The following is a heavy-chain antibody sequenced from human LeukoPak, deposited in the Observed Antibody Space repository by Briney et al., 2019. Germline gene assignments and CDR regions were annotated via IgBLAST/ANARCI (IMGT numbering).Heavy chain of an antibody. D-gene: IGHD6-13*01. CDR1: GYTFTGYY. Sequence: ASVRVSCKASGYTFTGYYMHWVRQAPGQGLEWMGWINPNSGGTNYAQKFQGRVTMTRDTSISTAYMELSRLRSDDTAVYYCARGRRIAAAGGSWFGPWGQGTLVTVSS. J-gene: IGHJ5*02. CDR3: ARGRRIAAAGGSWFGP. V-gene: IGHV1-2*02. CDR2: INPNSGGT.